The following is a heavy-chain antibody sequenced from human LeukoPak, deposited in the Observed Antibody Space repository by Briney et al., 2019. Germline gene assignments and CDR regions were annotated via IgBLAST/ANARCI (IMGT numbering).Heavy chain of an antibody. Sequence: SQTLSLTCTLSVGSFTTYYCSWIRQPAGGGREWIGHIYSSGTTNYNPSLKSRVTMSTDPSKTQFSLNLSSVTAADTAVYYCARVTGSFSFYYYMDVWGKGTTVTVSS. CDR2: IYSSGTT. J-gene: IGHJ6*03. V-gene: IGHV4-4*07. CDR1: VGSFTTYY. D-gene: IGHD3-10*01. CDR3: ARVTGSFSFYYYMDV.